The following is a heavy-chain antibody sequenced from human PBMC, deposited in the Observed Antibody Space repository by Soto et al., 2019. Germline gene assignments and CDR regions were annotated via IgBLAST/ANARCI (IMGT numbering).Heavy chain of an antibody. CDR3: ARNESSNFYGMDV. CDR2: ISSSGFSI. J-gene: IGHJ6*02. CDR1: GFTFSSYN. Sequence: LRLSCAASGFTFSSYNMNWVRQAPGKGLEWVSSISSSGFSINYADSVKGRSSISRDNAQNSLHLQMNNLRAEDTAVYYCARNESSNFYGMDVWGQGTTVTVSS. V-gene: IGHV3-21*01. D-gene: IGHD6-6*01.